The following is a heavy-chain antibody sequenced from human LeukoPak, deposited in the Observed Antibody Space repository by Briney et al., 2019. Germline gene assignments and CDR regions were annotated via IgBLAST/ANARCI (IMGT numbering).Heavy chain of an antibody. V-gene: IGHV4-4*07. D-gene: IGHD3-22*01. Sequence: PSETLSLTCTVSGGSISGYYWSWIRQPAGKGLEWIGRIYTSESPDYNPSLKSRVTMSVDTSENQFSLRLSSVTAADTAVYYCARDLDFYDSGGYHYYYGMDVWGQGTTVTVSS. CDR2: IYTSESP. CDR1: GGSISGYY. J-gene: IGHJ6*02. CDR3: ARDLDFYDSGGYHYYYGMDV.